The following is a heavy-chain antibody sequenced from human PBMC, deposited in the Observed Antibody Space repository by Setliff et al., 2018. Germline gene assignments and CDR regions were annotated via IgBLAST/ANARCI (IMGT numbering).Heavy chain of an antibody. D-gene: IGHD2-15*01. V-gene: IGHV3-30*02. J-gene: IGHJ4*02. Sequence: PGGSLRLSCAASGFIFSSYGMHWVRQAPGKGLEWVAFIRYDGTNNYYEDSVKGRFTISRDNTFNTLYLQMNSLGAEDTAVYYCAKDNVGYCSGGSCHPYYFDCCGGECYIPPPDSYWGQGTLVTVSS. CDR1: GFIFSSYG. CDR3: AKDNVGYCSGGSCHPYYFDCCGGECYIPPPDSY. CDR2: IRYDGTNN.